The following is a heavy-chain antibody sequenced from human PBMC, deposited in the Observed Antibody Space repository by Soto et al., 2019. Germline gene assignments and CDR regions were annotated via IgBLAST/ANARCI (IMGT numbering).Heavy chain of an antibody. CDR3: VAGQYFFDY. V-gene: IGHV3-30*03. D-gene: IGHD6-19*01. J-gene: IGHJ4*02. Sequence: QVQLVESGGGVVQPGRSLRLSCAASGFSFRSYGMQWVRQAPGKGLEWVAVISYDGSNKYYADSVKDRFTISRDNSKKTLYLQMNSLRADDTAVYYCVAGQYFFDYCGQGTLVTVSS. CDR1: GFSFRSYG. CDR2: ISYDGSNK.